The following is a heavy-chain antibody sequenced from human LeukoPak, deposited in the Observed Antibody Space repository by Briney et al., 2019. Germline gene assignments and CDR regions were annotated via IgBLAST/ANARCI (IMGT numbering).Heavy chain of an antibody. J-gene: IGHJ4*02. V-gene: IGHV3-23*01. CDR2: ISGSGGST. D-gene: IGHD5-18*01. Sequence: GGSLRLSSAASGFTFSSYAMSWVRQAPGKGLEWVSAISGSGGSTYYAESAKGRFTISRDNSKNTLYLQMNSLRAEDTAVYYCAKGFGYSYAYGLDYWGQGTLVTVSS. CDR3: AKGFGYSYAYGLDY. CDR1: GFTFSSYA.